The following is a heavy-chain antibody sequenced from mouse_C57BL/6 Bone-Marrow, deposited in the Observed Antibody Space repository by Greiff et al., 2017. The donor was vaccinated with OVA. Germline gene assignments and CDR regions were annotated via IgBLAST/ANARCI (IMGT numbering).Heavy chain of an antibody. J-gene: IGHJ2*01. CDR2: IYPGSGNI. V-gene: IGHV1-76*01. CDR1: GYTFTDYY. CDR3: ARSERLRDYFDY. Sequence: QVQLKQSGAELVRPGASVKLSCKASGYTFTDYYISWVKQRPGQGLEWIARIYPGSGNIYYNEKFKGKGTLTADKSYSTAYMQLSSLTSDDSAVYFCARSERLRDYFDYWGQGTTLTVSS. D-gene: IGHD2-2*01.